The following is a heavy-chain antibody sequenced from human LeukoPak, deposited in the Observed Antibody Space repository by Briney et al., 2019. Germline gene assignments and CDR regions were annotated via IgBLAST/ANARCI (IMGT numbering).Heavy chain of an antibody. D-gene: IGHD4-23*01. CDR1: EFAFSTYN. J-gene: IGHJ4*02. CDR2: ISTGSSTT. CDR3: ARVAAGYSVNYFDY. Sequence: PGGSLRLSCAASEFAFSTYNMNWVRQAPGKWLEWVSYISTGSSTTYYADSVKGRFTISRDNVENSLYLQMNSLRDEDTAVYYCARVAAGYSVNYFDYWGQGTLVTVSS. V-gene: IGHV3-48*02.